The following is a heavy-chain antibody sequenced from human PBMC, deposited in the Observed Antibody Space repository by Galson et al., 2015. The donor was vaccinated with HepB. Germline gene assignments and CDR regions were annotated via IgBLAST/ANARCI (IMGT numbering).Heavy chain of an antibody. Sequence: QSGAEVKKPGASVKVSCKASGYTFTSYGFSWVRQAPGQGLEWMGWISTYNGHTDYAQKFQGRVTMTTDTSTSTAYMELRSLRSDDTAVYYCARDLLTAAADPWGQGTLVTVSS. J-gene: IGHJ5*02. V-gene: IGHV1-18*04. CDR3: ARDLLTAAADP. D-gene: IGHD6-13*01. CDR1: GYTFTSYG. CDR2: ISTYNGHT.